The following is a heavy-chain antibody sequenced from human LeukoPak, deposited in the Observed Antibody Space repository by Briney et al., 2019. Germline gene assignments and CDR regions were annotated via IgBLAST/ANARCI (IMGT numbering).Heavy chain of an antibody. CDR1: GYSFTSYW. V-gene: IGHV5-51*01. D-gene: IGHD6-19*01. CDR3: ARHPSDTSGWPLDY. J-gene: IGHJ4*02. CDR2: FYPVDSDT. Sequence: GESLKISCKGSGYSFTSYWIGWVRQRPGKGLEWIGIFYPVDSDTRYSPSFQGQVIFSANKSISTAYLQWSSLKASDTAMYYCARHPSDTSGWPLDYWGQGTLVTVSS.